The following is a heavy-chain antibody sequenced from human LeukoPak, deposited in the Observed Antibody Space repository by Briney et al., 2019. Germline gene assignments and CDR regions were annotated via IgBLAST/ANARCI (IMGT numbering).Heavy chain of an antibody. CDR3: AKAVRFGRSYYYYGMDV. V-gene: IGHV3-7*01. D-gene: IGHD3-10*01. CDR1: GFTFSSYW. CDR2: IKQDGSEK. Sequence: GGSLRLSCAVSGFTFSSYWMTWVRQAPGKGLEWVANIKQDGSEKNYVDSVKGRFTISRDNAKNSLYLQMNSLRPEDTAVYYCAKAVRFGRSYYYYGMDVWGQGTTVTVSS. J-gene: IGHJ6*02.